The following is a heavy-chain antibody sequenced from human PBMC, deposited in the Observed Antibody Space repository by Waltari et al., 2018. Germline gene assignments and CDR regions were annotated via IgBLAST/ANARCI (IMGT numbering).Heavy chain of an antibody. J-gene: IGHJ4*02. CDR2: IYWNDDK. CDR3: AHHRGGGNSAVLDY. CDR1: GFSLITSAVG. V-gene: IGHV2-5*01. D-gene: IGHD2-21*02. Sequence: QITLKEFGPTLVKPTQTLTLTCSFSGFSLITSAVGVGWIRQPPGKALEWLAVIYWNDDKRYSPSLNSRLTITKDTSKNQVVLTMTNMDPVDTATYYCAHHRGGGNSAVLDYWGQGTLVTVSS.